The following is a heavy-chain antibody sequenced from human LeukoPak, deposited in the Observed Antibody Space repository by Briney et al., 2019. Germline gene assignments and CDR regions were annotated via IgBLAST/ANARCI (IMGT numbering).Heavy chain of an antibody. D-gene: IGHD3-22*01. CDR2: ISGGAIST. CDR3: AKSEGITMIVVVITSFDY. Sequence: PGGTLRLSCAASGFTFSSYGMSWVRQAPGKGLEWVSAISGGAISTYYADSVKGRFTISRDNSKNTLYLQMNSLRAEDTAVYYCAKSEGITMIVVVITSFDYWGQGTLVTVSS. CDR1: GFTFSSYG. J-gene: IGHJ4*02. V-gene: IGHV3-23*01.